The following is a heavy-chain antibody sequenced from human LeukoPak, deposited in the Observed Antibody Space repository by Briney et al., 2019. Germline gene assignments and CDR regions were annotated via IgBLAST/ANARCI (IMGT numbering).Heavy chain of an antibody. CDR3: VKGMRGDYYMDA. Sequence: GGSLRLSCAASGFTFSSYGMHWVRQAPGKGLVWVSRINSDGSSTSYADSVKGRFTISRDNAKNTLYLQMNSLRAEDTAVYSCVKGMRGDYYMDAWGKGTTVTVSS. D-gene: IGHD2-8*01. V-gene: IGHV3-74*01. J-gene: IGHJ6*03. CDR2: INSDGSST. CDR1: GFTFSSYG.